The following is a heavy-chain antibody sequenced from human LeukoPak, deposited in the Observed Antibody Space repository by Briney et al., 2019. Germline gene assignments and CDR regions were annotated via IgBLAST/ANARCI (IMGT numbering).Heavy chain of an antibody. D-gene: IGHD6-19*01. CDR3: ARGEQWLVGDGDAFDI. J-gene: IGHJ3*02. V-gene: IGHV1-8*01. CDR1: GYTFTSYD. Sequence: ASVKVSCKASGYTFTSYDINWVRQATGQGLEWMGWMNPNSGNTGYAQKFQGRVTMARNTSISTAYMELSSLRSEDTAVYYCARGEQWLVGDGDAFDIWGQGTMVTVSS. CDR2: MNPNSGNT.